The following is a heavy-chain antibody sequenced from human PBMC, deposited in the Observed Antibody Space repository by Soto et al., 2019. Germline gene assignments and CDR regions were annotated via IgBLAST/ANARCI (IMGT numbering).Heavy chain of an antibody. Sequence: QITLKESGPPLVRPAQTLTLTCAFSGFSLTTTHMVVAWIRQPPGKALEWLALIYWDDDKRYSPSLKNRLAISKDTSRNRVVLTITNMNHEDTGTYFCAHAGDYDLLSFDHWGPGTLVTVSS. J-gene: IGHJ4*02. CDR2: IYWDDDK. CDR1: GFSLTTTHMV. V-gene: IGHV2-5*02. CDR3: AHAGDYDLLSFDH. D-gene: IGHD4-17*01.